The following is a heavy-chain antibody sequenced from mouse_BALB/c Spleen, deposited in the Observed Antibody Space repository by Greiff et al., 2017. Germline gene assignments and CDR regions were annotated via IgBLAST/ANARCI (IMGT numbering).Heavy chain of an antibody. V-gene: IGHV1-4*01. CDR1: GYTFTSYT. Sequence: VKLQESGADLARPGASVSMSCTASGYTFTSYTMHWVNQRPGQGLEWIGYINPSSGYTNYNQKIKDKATLTADKSSSPAYMQLSSLTAEDSAVYYCTRWYYAMDYWGQGTSVTVSS. J-gene: IGHJ4*01. CDR3: TRWYYAMDY. CDR2: INPSSGYT.